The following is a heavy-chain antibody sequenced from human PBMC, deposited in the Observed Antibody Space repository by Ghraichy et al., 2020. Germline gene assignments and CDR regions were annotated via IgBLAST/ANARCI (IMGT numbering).Heavy chain of an antibody. D-gene: IGHD1-26*01. CDR3: ARDVTPSGSYYHFDY. V-gene: IGHV4-61*01. Sequence: SETLSLTCTVSGGAVSSGSYNWTWIRQPPGKRLEWIGYIYYSGSTNYNPSLKSRVTISVDTSKNQFSLRLSSVTAADAAVYYCARDVTPSGSYYHFDYWGQGTLVTVSS. CDR1: GGAVSSGSYN. CDR2: IYYSGST. J-gene: IGHJ4*02.